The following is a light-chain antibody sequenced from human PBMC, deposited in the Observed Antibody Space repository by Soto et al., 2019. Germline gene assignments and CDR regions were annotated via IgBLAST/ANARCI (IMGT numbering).Light chain of an antibody. Sequence: EIQMTQSPSYLSESVGDRVTITCQASQDISIYLNWYQQKPGKAPKLLIYDASNLETGVPSRFSGSGSGTDFTFTISSLQPEDIATYYCQQYDNLPPYTFGQGTKLEIK. CDR3: QQYDNLPPYT. J-gene: IGKJ2*01. CDR2: DAS. CDR1: QDISIY. V-gene: IGKV1-33*01.